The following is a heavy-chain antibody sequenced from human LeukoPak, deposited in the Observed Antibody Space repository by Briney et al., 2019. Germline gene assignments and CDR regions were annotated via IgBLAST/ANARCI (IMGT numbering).Heavy chain of an antibody. CDR1: GFTFSSYE. J-gene: IGHJ4*02. Sequence: PGGSLRLSCAASGFTFSSYEMNWVRQAPEKGLEWIAYISSSGSYMYADSVKGRFTISRDNAKNSLYLQMNSLRAEDTAVYYCARDSASSVVDYWGQGTLVTVSS. D-gene: IGHD1-26*01. V-gene: IGHV3-48*03. CDR2: ISSSGSYM. CDR3: ARDSASSVVDY.